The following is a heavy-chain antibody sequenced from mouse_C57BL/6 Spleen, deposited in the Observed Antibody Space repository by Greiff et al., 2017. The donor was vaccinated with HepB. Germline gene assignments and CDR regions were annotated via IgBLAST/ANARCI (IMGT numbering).Heavy chain of an antibody. Sequence: DVKLVESGGGLVKPGGSLKLSCAASGFTFSSYTMSWVRQTPEKRLEWVATISGGGGNTYYPDSVKGRFPIARDNAKNTLYLQMSSLRSEDTALYYCATYYYGSNWDFEVWGTGTTVTVSS. V-gene: IGHV5-9*01. CDR1: GFTFSSYT. CDR3: ATYYYGSNWDFEV. J-gene: IGHJ1*03. CDR2: ISGGGGNT. D-gene: IGHD1-1*01.